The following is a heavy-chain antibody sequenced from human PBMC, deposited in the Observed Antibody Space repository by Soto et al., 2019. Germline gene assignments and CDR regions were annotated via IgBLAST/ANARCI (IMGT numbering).Heavy chain of an antibody. J-gene: IGHJ4*02. V-gene: IGHV2-5*01. D-gene: IGHD4-17*01. CDR1: GFSLTTSGEA. Sequence: QITLKESGPTVVKPTQSLTLTCTFSGFSLTTSGEAVGWVRQPPGKALEWLALIFWNDEKRYSPSLKTRLTIAGDTSKNQVVLTITNMDPGDTATYFCAHAGDYDLLTFDHWGPGTLVTVSS. CDR3: AHAGDYDLLTFDH. CDR2: IFWNDEK.